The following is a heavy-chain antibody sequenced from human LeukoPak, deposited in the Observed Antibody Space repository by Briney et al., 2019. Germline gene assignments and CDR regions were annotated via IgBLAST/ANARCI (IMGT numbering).Heavy chain of an antibody. CDR3: ARVEMACDY. D-gene: IGHD5-24*01. CDR2: IYYSGST. CDR1: GGSISSSSYY. J-gene: IGHJ4*02. V-gene: IGHV4-39*01. Sequence: SETLSLTCTVSGGSISSSSYYWGWIRQPPGKGLEWIGSIYYSGSTYYNPSLKSRVTISVDTSKNQFSLKLSSVTAADTAVYYCARVEMACDYWGQGTLVTVSS.